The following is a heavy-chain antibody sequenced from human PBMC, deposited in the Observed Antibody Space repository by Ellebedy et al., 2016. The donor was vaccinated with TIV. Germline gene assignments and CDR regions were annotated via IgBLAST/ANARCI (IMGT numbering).Heavy chain of an antibody. D-gene: IGHD1-26*01. CDR1: GFSLSTVGMR. CDR2: IDRDGTT. V-gene: IGHV2-70*04. CDR3: ARGYSGNYYGVDY. Sequence: SGPTLVKPTQTLTVTCTFSGFSLSTVGMRISWFRQPPGKALEWLARIDRDGTTKYHSSLKTRLTISKGTSVNQVVLTMTNMDPVDTATYFCARGYSGNYYGVDYWGQGILVTVSS. J-gene: IGHJ4*02.